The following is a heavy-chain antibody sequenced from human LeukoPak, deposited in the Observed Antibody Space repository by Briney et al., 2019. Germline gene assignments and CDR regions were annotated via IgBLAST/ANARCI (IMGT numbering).Heavy chain of an antibody. D-gene: IGHD3-3*01. CDR3: ARWRFGVVNCTRTYYFDY. J-gene: IGHJ4*02. CDR1: GGSISSGDYY. V-gene: IGHV4-30-4*08. Sequence: ASQTLSLTCTVSGGSISSGDYYWSWIRQPPGKGLEWIGYIYYSGSTYYNPSLKSRVTISVDTSKNQFSLKLSSVTAADTAVYYCARWRFGVVNCTRTYYFDYWGQGTLVTVSS. CDR2: IYYSGST.